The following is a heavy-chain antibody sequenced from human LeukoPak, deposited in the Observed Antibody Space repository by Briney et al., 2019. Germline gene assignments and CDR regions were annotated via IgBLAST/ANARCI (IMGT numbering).Heavy chain of an antibody. Sequence: SETLSLTCTVSSGSIINYFWNWFRQSPGKGLEWIGYNSSSGRTNSNPSLKSRVTISVDMSKSQFSLKLGSVTAADTAAYYCARARYSDGFGWFDYWGQGALVIVSS. V-gene: IGHV4-59*01. D-gene: IGHD5-18*01. CDR3: ARARYSDGFGWFDY. J-gene: IGHJ4*01. CDR1: SGSIINYF. CDR2: NSSSGRT.